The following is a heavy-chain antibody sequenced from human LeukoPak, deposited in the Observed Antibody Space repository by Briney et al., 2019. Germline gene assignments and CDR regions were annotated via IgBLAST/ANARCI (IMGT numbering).Heavy chain of an antibody. Sequence: PSETLSLTCTVSGGSISSHYWSWIRQPPGKGLEWIGYIYYSGSTNYNPSLKSRVTISVDTSKNQFSLKLSSVTAADTAVYYCARVDSSAIDYWGQGTLVTVSS. CDR1: GGSISSHY. D-gene: IGHD6-6*01. J-gene: IGHJ4*02. CDR2: IYYSGST. V-gene: IGHV4-59*11. CDR3: ARVDSSAIDY.